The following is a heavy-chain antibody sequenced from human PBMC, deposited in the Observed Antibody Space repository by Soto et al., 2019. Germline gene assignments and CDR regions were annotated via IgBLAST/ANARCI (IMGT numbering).Heavy chain of an antibody. CDR1: GDTFTGYH. CDR3: ARAPPDYYDSSGYAFDI. J-gene: IGHJ3*02. CDR2: INPNSGGT. D-gene: IGHD3-22*01. Sequence: ASVKVSCKASGDTFTGYHMHWVRQAPGQGLEWMGWINPNSGGTNYAQKFQGWVTMTRDTSISTAYMELSRLRSDDTAVYYCARAPPDYYDSSGYAFDIWGQGTMVTVSS. V-gene: IGHV1-2*04.